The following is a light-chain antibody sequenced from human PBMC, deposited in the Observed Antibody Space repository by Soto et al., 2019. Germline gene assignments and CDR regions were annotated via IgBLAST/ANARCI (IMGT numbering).Light chain of an antibody. J-gene: IGLJ1*01. Sequence: QSVLAQPASVSGSPRQSVTISCTGSSRGGGGYDYVSWYPQQPGKAPTLMIFEVNRRPSGVSDRFSGSTSGNTASLTISGLQTADEADYYCSSYTNTATWDVFGTGTTVTVL. CDR2: EVN. V-gene: IGLV2-14*01. CDR3: SSYTNTATWDV. CDR1: SRGGGGYDY.